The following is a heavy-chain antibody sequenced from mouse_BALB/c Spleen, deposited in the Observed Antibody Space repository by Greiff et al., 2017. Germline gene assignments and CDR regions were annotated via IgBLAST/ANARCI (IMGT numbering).Heavy chain of an antibody. J-gene: IGHJ2*01. CDR3: AREEVGYYFDY. V-gene: IGHV5-9-4*01. D-gene: IGHD1-1*01. Sequence: EVKLMESGGGLVKPGGSLKLSCAASGFTFSSYAMSWVRQSPEKRLEWVAEISSGGSYTYYPDTVTGRFTISRDNAKNTLYLEMSSLRSEDTAMYYCAREEVGYYFDYWGQGTTLTVSS. CDR2: ISSGGSYT. CDR1: GFTFSSYA.